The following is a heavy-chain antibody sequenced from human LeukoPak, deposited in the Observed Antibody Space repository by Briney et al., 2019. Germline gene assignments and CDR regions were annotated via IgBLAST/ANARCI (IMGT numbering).Heavy chain of an antibody. J-gene: IGHJ3*02. CDR2: SNSDGSST. V-gene: IGHV3-74*01. D-gene: IGHD4-23*01. CDR1: GLTFKTYW. CDR3: ARDLKGPVNDVFDM. Sequence: PGGSLRLSCAASGLTFKTYWMHWVRKAPGKGLVWVSHSNSDGSSTSYADSVRGRFTISRDNAKNTLYLQMNSLRAEDTAVYYCARDLKGPVNDVFDMWGQGTMVTVSS.